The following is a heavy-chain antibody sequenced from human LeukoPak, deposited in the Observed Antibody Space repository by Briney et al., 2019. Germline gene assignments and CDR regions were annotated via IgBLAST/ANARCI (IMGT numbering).Heavy chain of an antibody. V-gene: IGHV4-39*07. CDR2: IYYSGST. CDR3: ARYGLLGLSEINGFDI. J-gene: IGHJ3*02. Sequence: PSETLSLTCSVSGGSISSSIHYWAWIRQPPGKGLEWIGTIYYSGSTYYNSSLKSRVTISIDRSKNQFSVKMNSVTAADTAVYYCARYGLLGLSEINGFDIWGQGTRVTVSS. CDR1: GGSISSSIHY. D-gene: IGHD2-2*01.